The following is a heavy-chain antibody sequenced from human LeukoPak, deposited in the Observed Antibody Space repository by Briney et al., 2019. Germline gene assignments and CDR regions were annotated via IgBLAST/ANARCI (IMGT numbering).Heavy chain of an antibody. CDR2: IIPIFGTA. CDR1: GGTFSSYA. D-gene: IGHD4-17*01. Sequence: ASVKVSCKASGGTFSSYAISWVRQAPGQGLEWMGGIIPIFGTANYAQKFQGRVTITADESTSTAYMELSSLRSEDTAVYYCARGGSIYGDYIDYWGQGTLVTVSS. V-gene: IGHV1-69*13. J-gene: IGHJ4*02. CDR3: ARGGSIYGDYIDY.